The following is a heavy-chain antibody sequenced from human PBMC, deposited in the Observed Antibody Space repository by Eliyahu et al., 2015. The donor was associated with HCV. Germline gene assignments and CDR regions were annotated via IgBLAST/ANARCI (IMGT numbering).Heavy chain of an antibody. CDR3: ASGGGGIAVAGTGGWFDP. Sequence: QVQLQXSGPGLVKPSXTLSLXCXVXGGXITXYCWRWIRQPPGKGLEWIGYXHYSGSTNYNPSLKSRVTISVDTSKNQFSLNLTSVTAADTAVYYCASGGGGIAVAGTGGWFDPWGQGTLVTVSS. CDR2: XHYSGST. J-gene: IGHJ5*02. V-gene: IGHV4-59*01. D-gene: IGHD6-19*01. CDR1: GGXITXYC.